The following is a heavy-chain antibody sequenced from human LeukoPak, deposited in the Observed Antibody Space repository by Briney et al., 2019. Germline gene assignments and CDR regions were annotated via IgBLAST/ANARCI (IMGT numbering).Heavy chain of an antibody. Sequence: EASVKVSCKASGYTFTSYGISWVRRAPGQGLEWMGWISAYNGNTNYAQKLQCRVTMTTDTSTSTAYMELRSLRSDDTAVYYCARAGYDFWSGYYPTSRYYYYYMDVWGKGTTVTVSS. J-gene: IGHJ6*03. CDR3: ARAGYDFWSGYYPTSRYYYYYMDV. CDR2: ISAYNGNT. CDR1: GYTFTSYG. V-gene: IGHV1-18*01. D-gene: IGHD3-3*01.